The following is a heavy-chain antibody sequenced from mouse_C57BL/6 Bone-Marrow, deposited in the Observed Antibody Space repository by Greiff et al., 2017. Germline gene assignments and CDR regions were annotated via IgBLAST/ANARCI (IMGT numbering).Heavy chain of an antibody. CDR3: ARHSYAMDY. V-gene: IGHV5-17*01. CDR2: ISSGSSTI. J-gene: IGHJ4*01. CDR1: GFTFSDYG. Sequence: EVKLMDSGGGLVKPGGSLKLSCAASGFTFSDYGMHWVRQAPEKGLEWVAYISSGSSTIYYADTVKGRFTISRDNAKNTLFLQMTSLRSEDTAMYYCARHSYAMDYWGQGTSVTVSS.